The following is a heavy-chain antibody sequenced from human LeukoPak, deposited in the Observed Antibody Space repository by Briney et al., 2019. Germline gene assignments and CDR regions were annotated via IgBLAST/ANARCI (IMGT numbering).Heavy chain of an antibody. CDR1: GFTFSTYT. CDR2: ISTSSSCI. CDR3: TRGPPLVRGVTFDY. Sequence: GGSLRHSCAASGFTFSTYTMNWVRQAPGKGLEWVSSISTSSSCIYYADSVKGRFTISRDNAKNSLYLQMNSLRAEDTAVYYCTRGPPLVRGVTFDYWGQGSPVTVSS. J-gene: IGHJ4*02. V-gene: IGHV3-21*01. D-gene: IGHD3-10*01.